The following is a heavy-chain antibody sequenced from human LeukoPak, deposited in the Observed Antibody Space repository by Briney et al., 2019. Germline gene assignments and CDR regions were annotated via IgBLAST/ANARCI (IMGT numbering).Heavy chain of an antibody. CDR2: ISSSGSTI. D-gene: IGHD3-10*02. J-gene: IGHJ6*04. Sequence: GGSLRLSCAASGFTFSSYGMHWVRQAPGKGLEWVSYISSSGSTIYYADSVKGRFTISRDNAKNSLYLQMNSLRAEDTAVYYCAELGITMIGGVWGKGATVTISS. CDR3: AELGITMIGGV. V-gene: IGHV3-48*04. CDR1: GFTFSSYG.